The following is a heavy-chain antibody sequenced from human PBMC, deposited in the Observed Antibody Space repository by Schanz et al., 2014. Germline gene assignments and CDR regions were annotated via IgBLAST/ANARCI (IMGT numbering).Heavy chain of an antibody. Sequence: QVQLVQSGAEVKKPGASVKVSCKASGYTFTSYDINWVRQATGQGLEWMGWMNSKTGNTGYAQKFQGRVTMTEDTSTETAYMELSGLRSGDTAVYYCVTEKRMESGTWAKAFDIWGPGTMVTVSS. J-gene: IGHJ3*02. D-gene: IGHD3-3*01. CDR2: MNSKTGNT. V-gene: IGHV1-8*01. CDR1: GYTFTSYD. CDR3: VTEKRMESGTWAKAFDI.